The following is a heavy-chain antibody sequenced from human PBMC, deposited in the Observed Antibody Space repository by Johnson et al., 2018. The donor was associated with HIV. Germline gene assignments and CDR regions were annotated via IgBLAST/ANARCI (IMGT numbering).Heavy chain of an antibody. V-gene: IGHV3-30-3*01. CDR2: ISYDGSNK. D-gene: IGHD3-16*01. CDR1: GFTFSSYA. J-gene: IGHJ3*02. CDR3: ARGGKDHAFDI. Sequence: QVQLVESGGGVVQPGRSLRLSCAASGFTFSSYAMHWVRQAPGKGLEWVAVISYDGSNKYYADSVKGRFTISRDNSKNTLYLQMNSLRAEDTAVYYCARGGKDHAFDIWGQGTMVTVSS.